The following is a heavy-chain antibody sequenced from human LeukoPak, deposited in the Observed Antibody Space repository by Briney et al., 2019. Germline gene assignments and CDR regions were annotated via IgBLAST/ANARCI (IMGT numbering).Heavy chain of an antibody. CDR3: ARESLGYGAEKANAFDI. D-gene: IGHD4-17*01. CDR1: GYTFTCYY. CDR2: IYPNSGGT. V-gene: IGHV1-2*02. Sequence: ASVKVSCKASGYTFTCYYMHWVRQAPGQGLEWMGWIYPNSGGTNYAQKFQGRVTMTRDTSISTAYMELSRLRSDDTAVYYCARESLGYGAEKANAFDIWGQGTMVTVSS. J-gene: IGHJ3*02.